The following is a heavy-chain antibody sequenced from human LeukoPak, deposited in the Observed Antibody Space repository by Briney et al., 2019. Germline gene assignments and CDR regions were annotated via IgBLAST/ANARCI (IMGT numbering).Heavy chain of an antibody. CDR3: ATFCGGDCSLPNDY. D-gene: IGHD2-21*02. V-gene: IGHV3-7*01. CDR1: GFTFRSYW. CDR2: IKQDGSEK. J-gene: IGHJ4*02. Sequence: GGSLRLSSAASGFTFRSYWMGWVRQAPGKGLEWVANIKQDGSEKYYVDSVKGRFTISRDNAKNSLYLQMNTLRAEDTAVYYCATFCGGDCSLPNDYWGQGTLVTVSS.